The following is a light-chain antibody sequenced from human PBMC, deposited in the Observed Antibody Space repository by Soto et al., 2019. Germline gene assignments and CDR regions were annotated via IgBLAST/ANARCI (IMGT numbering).Light chain of an antibody. CDR2: KAS. V-gene: IGKV1-5*03. CDR1: QSIYNW. J-gene: IGKJ2*01. CDR3: QHYNSYPYT. Sequence: DIQMTQSPSTLSASVGDRVTITCRASQSIYNWLAWYQQKPGKAPNLLIYKASNLESGVPSRFSGSGSGTEFPLTISSLQPADFATYYCQHYNSYPYTFGQGTKLEIK.